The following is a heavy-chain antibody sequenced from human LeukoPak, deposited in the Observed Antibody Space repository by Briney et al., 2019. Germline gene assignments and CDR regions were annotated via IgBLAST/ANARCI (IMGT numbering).Heavy chain of an antibody. CDR1: GYTFTGYY. J-gene: IGHJ4*02. CDR3: ARVTWEWELLGGSDY. D-gene: IGHD1-26*01. Sequence: ASVKVSCKASGYTFTGYYMHWVRQAPGQGLEWMGWINPNSGGTNYAQKFQGRVTMTRDTSISTAYMELSRLRSDDTAVYYCARVTWEWELLGGSDYWGQGTLVTVSS. CDR2: INPNSGGT. V-gene: IGHV1-2*02.